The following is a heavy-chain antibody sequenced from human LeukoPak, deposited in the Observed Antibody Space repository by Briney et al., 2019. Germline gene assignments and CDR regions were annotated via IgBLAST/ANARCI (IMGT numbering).Heavy chain of an antibody. CDR3: AKSNGYGLIDY. V-gene: IGHV4-59*08. J-gene: IGHJ4*02. D-gene: IGHD5-12*01. Sequence: SETLSLTCTVSGGSISRYYWSWIRQPPGKGLEWIGYIYYSGSTNYNPSLKSRVTISVDTSKNQFSLKLSSVTAADTAMYYCAKSNGYGLIDYWGQGTLVTVSS. CDR2: IYYSGST. CDR1: GGSISRYY.